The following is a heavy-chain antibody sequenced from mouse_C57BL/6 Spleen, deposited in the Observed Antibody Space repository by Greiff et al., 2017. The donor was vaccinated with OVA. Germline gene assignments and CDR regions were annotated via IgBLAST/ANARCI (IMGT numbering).Heavy chain of an antibody. CDR2: IDPANGNT. CDR1: GFNIKNTY. V-gene: IGHV14-3*01. D-gene: IGHD4-1*01. J-gene: IGHJ1*03. Sequence: LVESVAELVRPGSSVKLSCTASGFNIKNTYMHWVKQRPEQGLEWIGRIDPANGNTKYAPNFQGTATITADTSSNTAYLQLSSLTSEDTASYYCARNWDGWDFDGWGTGTTVTVSS. CDR3: ARNWDGWDFDG.